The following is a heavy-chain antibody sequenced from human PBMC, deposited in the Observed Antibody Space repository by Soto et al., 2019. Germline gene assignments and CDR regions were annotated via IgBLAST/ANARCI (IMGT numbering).Heavy chain of an antibody. CDR2: IYYSGST. CDR1: GGSISSGDYY. J-gene: IGHJ6*02. V-gene: IGHV4-30-4*01. D-gene: IGHD6-13*01. Sequence: SETLSLTCTVSGGSISSGDYYWSWIRQPPGKGLEWIGYIYYSGSTFYNPSLKSRVTISVDTSKNQFSLKLSSVTAADTAVYYCARDSSSGDYYYGMDVWGQGTTVTVSS. CDR3: ARDSSSGDYYYGMDV.